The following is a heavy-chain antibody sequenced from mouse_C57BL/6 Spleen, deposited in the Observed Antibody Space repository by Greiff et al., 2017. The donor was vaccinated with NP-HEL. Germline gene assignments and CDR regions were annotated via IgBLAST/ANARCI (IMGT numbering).Heavy chain of an antibody. CDR2: IYPGDGDT. CDR3: ARNNYYGNYFDY. CDR1: GYAFSSSW. J-gene: IGHJ2*01. D-gene: IGHD1-1*01. V-gene: IGHV1-82*01. Sequence: QVQLQQSGPELVKPGASVKISCKASGYAFSSSWMNWVKQRPGKGLEWIGRIYPGDGDTNYNGKFKGKATLTADKSSSTAYMQLSSLTSEDSAVYFCARNNYYGNYFDYWGQGTTLTVSS.